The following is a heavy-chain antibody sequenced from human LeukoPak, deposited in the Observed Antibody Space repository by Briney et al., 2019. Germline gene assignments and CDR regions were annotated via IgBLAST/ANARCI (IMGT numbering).Heavy chain of an antibody. CDR3: AADPTGGKEYYFDY. Sequence: GASVKVSCKASGFTFTSSAMQWVRQARGQRLEWIGWIVVGSGNTNYAQKFQERVTITRDMSTSTAYMELSSLRSEDTAVYYCAADPTGGKEYYFDYWGQGTLVTVSS. CDR2: IVVGSGNT. D-gene: IGHD4-23*01. J-gene: IGHJ4*02. CDR1: GFTFTSSA. V-gene: IGHV1-58*02.